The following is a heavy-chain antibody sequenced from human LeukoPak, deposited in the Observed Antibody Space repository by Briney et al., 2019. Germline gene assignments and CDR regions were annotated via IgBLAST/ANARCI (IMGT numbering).Heavy chain of an antibody. CDR3: ARGERLRYFDWSPGTPDYYYYGMDV. V-gene: IGHV4-34*01. CDR2: IIHSGST. J-gene: IGHJ6*02. D-gene: IGHD3-9*01. CDR1: GGSFSCYY. Sequence: SETPSLTCAVYGGSFSCYYWSWNRQPPGKGLEWIGEIIHSGSTNYNPSLKSRVNISVDTPKNQFSLKLSSVTAADTAVYYCARGERLRYFDWSPGTPDYYYYGMDVWGQGTTVSVSS.